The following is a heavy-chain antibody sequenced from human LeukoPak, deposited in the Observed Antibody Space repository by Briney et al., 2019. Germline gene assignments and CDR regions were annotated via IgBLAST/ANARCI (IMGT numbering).Heavy chain of an antibody. V-gene: IGHV3-9*03. Sequence: GGSLRLSCAASGFTFSDYSMNWVRQAPGKGLEWVSGISWNSVTLAYADSVKGRFTISRDNAKNSLYLQMNSLRTEDMALYYCAKGVPAAPNAFDIWGQGTMVTVSS. D-gene: IGHD2-2*01. J-gene: IGHJ3*02. CDR2: ISWNSVTL. CDR3: AKGVPAAPNAFDI. CDR1: GFTFSDYS.